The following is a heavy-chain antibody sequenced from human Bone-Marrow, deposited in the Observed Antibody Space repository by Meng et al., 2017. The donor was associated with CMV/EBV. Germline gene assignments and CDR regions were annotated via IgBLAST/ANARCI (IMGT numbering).Heavy chain of an antibody. J-gene: IGHJ4*02. D-gene: IGHD3-3*01. CDR3: ARGEWTY. Sequence: SVKVSCKASGYTFTSYGISWVRQAPGQGLEWMGRIIPILGIANYAQKFQGRVTITADNSTSTAYMELSSLRSEDTAVYYCARGEWTYWGQGTLVTVSS. CDR2: IIPILGIA. CDR1: GYTFTSYG. V-gene: IGHV1-69*04.